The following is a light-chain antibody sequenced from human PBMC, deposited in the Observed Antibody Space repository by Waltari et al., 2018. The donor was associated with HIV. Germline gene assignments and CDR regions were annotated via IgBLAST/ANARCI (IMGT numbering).Light chain of an antibody. V-gene: IGLV1-51*01. J-gene: IGLJ3*02. CDR1: SPNIWTDS. Sequence: QSVLTQPPSVSAAPGQKVATSCSVSSPNIWTDSVSWYQHVPGSAPKLLIYDNDKRPSGTPDRFSGSKSGTSATLDITGLQTGDGADYYCGTWDRSLGGGVFGGGTKLTVL. CDR3: GTWDRSLGGGV. CDR2: DND.